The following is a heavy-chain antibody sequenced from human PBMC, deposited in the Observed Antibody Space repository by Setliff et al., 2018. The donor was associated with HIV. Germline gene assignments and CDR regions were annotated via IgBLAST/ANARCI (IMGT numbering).Heavy chain of an antibody. D-gene: IGHD6-13*01. Sequence: ASVKVSCKTSGYMFIAYGMSWVRRAPGQGLEWMGWIGPYNDRTEYAQEFQGRVSLTIDTSASTAYMELRSLRSDDTAVYYCARDPVPASSGTVWFDPWGQGTLVTVSS. CDR2: IGPYNDRT. J-gene: IGHJ5*02. CDR1: GYMFIAYG. V-gene: IGHV1-18*01. CDR3: ARDPVPASSGTVWFDP.